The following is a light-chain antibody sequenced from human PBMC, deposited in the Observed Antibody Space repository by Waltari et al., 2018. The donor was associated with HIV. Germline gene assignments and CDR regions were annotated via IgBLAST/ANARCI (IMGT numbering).Light chain of an antibody. CDR1: TVTATSGHH. CDR3: LLSYTDGWV. Sequence: QAVVTQEPSLTVSPGGTVILTCGSNTVTATSGHHPYWFQQKPGQAPWTLIYDTTNRHSWTPARFSGSLLGGKAALTLSGARPEDDAVYYCLLSYTDGWVFGGGTNLTVL. J-gene: IGLJ3*02. V-gene: IGLV7-46*01. CDR2: DTT.